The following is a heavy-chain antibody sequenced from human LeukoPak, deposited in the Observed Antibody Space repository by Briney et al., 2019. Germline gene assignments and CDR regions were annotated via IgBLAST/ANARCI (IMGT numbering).Heavy chain of an antibody. D-gene: IGHD3-16*01. V-gene: IGHV4-38-2*02. CDR1: TYSISSAYY. Sequence: SETLSLTCSVSTYSISSAYYWGWIRQPPGKGLQWIGSIYHSGSTSYNPSLKSRVTISVDTSKNQFSLKLSSVTAADTAVYYCARGGPPFSFDYWGQGTLVTVSS. J-gene: IGHJ4*02. CDR3: ARGGPPFSFDY. CDR2: IYHSGST.